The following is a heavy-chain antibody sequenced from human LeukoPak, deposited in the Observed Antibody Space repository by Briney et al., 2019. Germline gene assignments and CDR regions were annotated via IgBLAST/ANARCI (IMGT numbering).Heavy chain of an antibody. CDR1: GGSISSYY. V-gene: IGHV4-59*04. D-gene: IGHD1-26*01. J-gene: IGHJ5*02. Sequence: PSETLSLTCTVSGGSISSYYWSWIRQPPGKGLEWIGSIYYSGNTYYKPSLKGRVTIVIDMSTSQFSLNLRSVTAADTAVYFCARGPLYTESFAKTWFDAWGQGTLVTVSS. CDR2: IYYSGNT. CDR3: ARGPLYTESFAKTWFDA.